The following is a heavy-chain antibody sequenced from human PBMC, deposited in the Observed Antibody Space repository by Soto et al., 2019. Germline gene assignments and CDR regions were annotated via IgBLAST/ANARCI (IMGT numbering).Heavy chain of an antibody. CDR1: GFTFSSYD. V-gene: IGHV3-13*01. CDR3: ARDLYSSGDY. CDR2: IGTAGDT. D-gene: IGHD6-19*01. Sequence: PGGSLRLSCAASGFTFSSYDMHWVRQVTGKGLEWVSAIGTAGDTYYTASVKGRFTISRENAKNSLYLQMNSLTAEDTAVYYCARDLYSSGDYWGQRTLVTVSS. J-gene: IGHJ4*02.